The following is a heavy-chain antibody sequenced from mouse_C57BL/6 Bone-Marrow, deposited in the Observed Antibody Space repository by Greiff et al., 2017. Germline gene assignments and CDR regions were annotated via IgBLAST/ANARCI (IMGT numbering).Heavy chain of an antibody. Sequence: VQLQQPGAELVKPGASVKLSCKASGYTFTSYWMHWVKQRPGRGLEWIGRIDPNSGGTKYNEKFKSKATLTVDKPSSTAYMQLSSLTSEDSEVYYCARDGYSSYYAMDYWGQGTSVTGSS. D-gene: IGHD2-3*01. CDR3: ARDGYSSYYAMDY. J-gene: IGHJ4*01. CDR1: GYTFTSYW. CDR2: IDPNSGGT. V-gene: IGHV1-72*01.